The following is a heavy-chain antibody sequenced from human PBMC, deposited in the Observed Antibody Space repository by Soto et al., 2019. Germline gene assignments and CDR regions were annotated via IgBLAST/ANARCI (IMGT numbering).Heavy chain of an antibody. V-gene: IGHV3-53*01. CDR2: IYSGGST. CDR3: ARPIVGATWNYYYGMDV. CDR1: GFTVSSNY. Sequence: EVQLVESGGGLIQPGGSLRLSCAASGFTVSSNYMSWVRQAPGKGLEWVSVIYSGGSTYYADSVKGRFTISRDNSKNTLYLQMNSLRAEDTAVYECARPIVGATWNYYYGMDVWGQGTTVTVSS. D-gene: IGHD1-26*01. J-gene: IGHJ6*02.